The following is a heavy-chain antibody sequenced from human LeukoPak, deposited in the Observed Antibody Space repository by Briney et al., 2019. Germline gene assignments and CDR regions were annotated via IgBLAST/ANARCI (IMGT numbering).Heavy chain of an antibody. J-gene: IGHJ4*02. CDR1: GFTFSKFA. Sequence: GGSLRLSCAAAGFTFSKFAMHWVRQAPGKGLEWVAVISYDGSNKYYADSVKGRFTISRDNSKNTLYLQMNSLRAEDTAVYYCARDLVVLKYYFDYWGQGTLVTVSS. D-gene: IGHD4/OR15-4a*01. CDR2: ISYDGSNK. CDR3: ARDLVVLKYYFDY. V-gene: IGHV3-30*04.